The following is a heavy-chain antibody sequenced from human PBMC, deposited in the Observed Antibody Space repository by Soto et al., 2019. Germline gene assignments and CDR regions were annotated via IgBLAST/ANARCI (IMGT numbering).Heavy chain of an antibody. V-gene: IGHV1-69*02. CDR1: GGTFSSYT. D-gene: IGHD6-13*01. Sequence: QVQLVQSGAEVKKPGSSVKVSCKASGGTFSSYTISWVRQAPGQGLEWMGRIIPILGIANYAQKFQGRVTXTXVKSTSTAYMELSSLRSEDTAVYYCATPAGTAAFDIWGQGTMVTVSS. CDR3: ATPAGTAAFDI. CDR2: IIPILGIA. J-gene: IGHJ3*02.